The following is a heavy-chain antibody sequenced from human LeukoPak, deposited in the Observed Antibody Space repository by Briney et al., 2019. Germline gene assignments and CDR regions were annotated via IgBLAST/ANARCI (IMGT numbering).Heavy chain of an antibody. V-gene: IGHV1-2*02. Sequence: ASVKVSCKASGYTFTGYYMHWVRQAPGQGLERMGWINPNSGGTNYAQKFQGRVTMTRDTSISTAYMELSRLRSDDTAVYYCARLDYYDSSGYYTHRAFDIWGQGTMVTVSS. J-gene: IGHJ3*02. CDR3: ARLDYYDSSGYYTHRAFDI. D-gene: IGHD3-22*01. CDR2: INPNSGGT. CDR1: GYTFTGYY.